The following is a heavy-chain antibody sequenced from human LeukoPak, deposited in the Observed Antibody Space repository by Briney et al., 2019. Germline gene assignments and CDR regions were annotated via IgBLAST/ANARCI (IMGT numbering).Heavy chain of an antibody. Sequence: GGSLRLSCAASGFTVSSNYMSWVRQAPGKGLEWVSVIYSGGSTYYADSVKGRFTISRDNSKNTLYLQMNSLRAEDTAVYYCASISDDYGGNSGRGYWGQGTLVTVSS. CDR1: GFTVSSNY. J-gene: IGHJ4*02. V-gene: IGHV3-53*05. CDR3: ASISDDYGGNSGRGY. D-gene: IGHD4-23*01. CDR2: IYSGGST.